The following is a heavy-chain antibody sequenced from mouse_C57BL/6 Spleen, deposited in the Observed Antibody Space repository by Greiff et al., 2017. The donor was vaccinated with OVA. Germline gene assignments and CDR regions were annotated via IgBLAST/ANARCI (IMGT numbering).Heavy chain of an antibody. J-gene: IGHJ4*01. D-gene: IGHD1-1*01. CDR1: GYTFTSYW. CDR2: IDPSDSET. Sequence: QVQLQQPGAELVRPGSSVKLSCKASGYTFTSYWMHWVKQRPIQGLEWIGNIDPSDSETHYNQKFKDKATLTVDNSASTAYMQLSSLTSEDSAVYDCAKTVVAPYYAMDYWGQGTSVTVST. CDR3: AKTVVAPYYAMDY. V-gene: IGHV1-52*01.